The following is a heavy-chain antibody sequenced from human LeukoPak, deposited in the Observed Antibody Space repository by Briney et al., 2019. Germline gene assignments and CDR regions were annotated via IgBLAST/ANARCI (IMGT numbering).Heavy chain of an antibody. V-gene: IGHV3-33*01. D-gene: IGHD5-12*01. CDR2: IWYDGVNK. CDR3: AREGIVATLDY. CDR1: GFSFSNYG. Sequence: QPGRSLRLSCAASGFSFSNYGMHWVRQAPGKGLEWVAVIWYDGVNKYCADSVKGRFTISRDMPKNTLYLQMNSLRAEDTAVYYCAREGIVATLDYWGQGTLVTVSS. J-gene: IGHJ4*02.